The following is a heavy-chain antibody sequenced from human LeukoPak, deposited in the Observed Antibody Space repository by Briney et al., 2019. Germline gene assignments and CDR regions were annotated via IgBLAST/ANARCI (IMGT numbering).Heavy chain of an antibody. CDR2: IWYDGSNK. Sequence: GRSLRLSCAASGFTFSNHGMHWVRQAPGKGLEWVAVIWYDGSNKYYADSVKGRFTISRDNSKNTLYLQMNSLRAEDTAVYYCVRDRGGLRYFDYWGQGTLVTVSS. CDR3: VRDRGGLRYFDY. J-gene: IGHJ4*02. V-gene: IGHV3-33*01. CDR1: GFTFSNHG. D-gene: IGHD5-12*01.